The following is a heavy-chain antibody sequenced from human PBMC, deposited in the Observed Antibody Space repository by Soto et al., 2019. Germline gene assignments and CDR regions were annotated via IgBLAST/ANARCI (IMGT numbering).Heavy chain of an antibody. CDR2: INHSGST. CDR3: ARGYSSGWSHPPGYYFDY. Sequence: PSETLSLTCAVYGGSFSGYYWSWIRQPPGKGLEWIGEINHSGSTNYNPSLKSRVTISVDTSKNQFSLKLSSVTAADTAVYYCARGYSSGWSHPPGYYFDYWGQGTLVTVSS. V-gene: IGHV4-34*01. CDR1: GGSFSGYY. J-gene: IGHJ4*02. D-gene: IGHD6-19*01.